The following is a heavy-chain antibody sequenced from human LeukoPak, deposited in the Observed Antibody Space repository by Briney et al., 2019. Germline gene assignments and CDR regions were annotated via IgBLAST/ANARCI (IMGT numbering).Heavy chain of an antibody. CDR1: GYTFTGYY. CDR3: ARESRGDIVVVPAAPDRTILGGLDY. CDR2: IIPNSGGT. V-gene: IGHV1-2*02. J-gene: IGHJ4*02. D-gene: IGHD2-2*01. Sequence: ASVKVSCKASGYTFTGYYMHWVRQAPGQGLEWMGWIIPNSGGTNYAQKFQGRVTMTRDTSISTAYMELSRLRSDDTAVYYCARESRGDIVVVPAAPDRTILGGLDYWGQGTLVTVSS.